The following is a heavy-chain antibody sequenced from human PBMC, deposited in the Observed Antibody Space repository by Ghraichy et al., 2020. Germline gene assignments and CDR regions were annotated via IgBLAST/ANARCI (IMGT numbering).Heavy chain of an antibody. J-gene: IGHJ5*02. CDR1: GFTFSSYA. Sequence: GGSLRLSCAVSGFTFSSYAMSWVRQAPGKGLEWVSAISGGGDSTYYADSVKGRFTISRDNSKNTLYLQMNSLRAEDTAVYYCAKDSRGGTAGYYGWFDPWGQGTLVTVSS. D-gene: IGHD3-3*01. V-gene: IGHV3-23*01. CDR2: ISGGGDST. CDR3: AKDSRGGTAGYYGWFDP.